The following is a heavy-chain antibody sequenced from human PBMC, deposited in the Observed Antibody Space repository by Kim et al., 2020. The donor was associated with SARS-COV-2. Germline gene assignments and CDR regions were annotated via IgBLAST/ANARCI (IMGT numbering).Heavy chain of an antibody. J-gene: IGHJ6*02. CDR3: ARVRSDTIRGMTKRPNYFHGLDV. CDR2: MSSGGTNE. D-gene: IGHD3-10*01. Sequence: GGSLRLSCAASGFSFSNYAMHWVRQAPGKGLEWVAVMSSGGTNEYYGDSVKGRFTLSRDDSKRTLYLQMNSLRGDDTATYYCARVRSDTIRGMTKRPNYFHGLDVWGQGTTVTVSS. V-gene: IGHV3-30*04. CDR1: GFSFSNYA.